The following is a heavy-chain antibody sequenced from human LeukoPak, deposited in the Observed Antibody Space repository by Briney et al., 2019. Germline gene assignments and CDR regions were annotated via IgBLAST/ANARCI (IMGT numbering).Heavy chain of an antibody. D-gene: IGHD3-10*01. CDR2: INHSGST. Sequence: PSETLSLTCAVYGGSFSGYYWSWIRQPPGKGLEWIGEINHSGSTNSNPSLKSRVTISVDTSKNQFSLKLSSVTAADTAVYYCARHHSMVRGVIPHPSYMDVWGKGTTVTVSS. J-gene: IGHJ6*03. V-gene: IGHV4-34*01. CDR1: GGSFSGYY. CDR3: ARHHSMVRGVIPHPSYMDV.